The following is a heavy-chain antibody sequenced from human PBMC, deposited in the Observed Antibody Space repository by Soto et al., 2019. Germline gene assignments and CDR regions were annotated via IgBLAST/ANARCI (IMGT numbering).Heavy chain of an antibody. CDR1: GGSISSGGYS. D-gene: IGHD5-18*01. CDR2: IYHSGST. V-gene: IGHV4-30-2*01. CDR3: ARTQYSYGSDYYYYGMDV. J-gene: IGHJ6*02. Sequence: QLQLQESGSGLVKPSQTLSLTCAVSGGSISSGGYSWSWVRQPPGKGLEWIGYIYHSGSTYYNPSLKSRVTIAVDRPKNQFSLKLSSVTAADTAVYYCARTQYSYGSDYYYYGMDVWGQGTTVTVSS.